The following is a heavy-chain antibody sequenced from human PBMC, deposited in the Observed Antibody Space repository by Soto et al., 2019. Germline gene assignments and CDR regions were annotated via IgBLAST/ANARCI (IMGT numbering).Heavy chain of an antibody. J-gene: IGHJ4*02. CDR2: ISYDGSNK. CDR1: GFTFSSYG. V-gene: IGHV3-30*18. CDR3: AKPLNRVVAAAGILFDY. Sequence: PGGSLRLSCAASGFTFSSYGMHWVRQAPGKGLEWVAVISYDGSNKYYADSVKGRFTISRDNSKNTLYLQMNSLRAEDTAVYYCAKPLNRVVAAAGILFDYWGQGTLVTVSS. D-gene: IGHD2-15*01.